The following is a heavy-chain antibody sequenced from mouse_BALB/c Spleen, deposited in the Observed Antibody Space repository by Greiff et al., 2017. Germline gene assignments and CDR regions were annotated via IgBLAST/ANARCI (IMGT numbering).Heavy chain of an antibody. V-gene: IGHV1-5*01. CDR3: TRSDDYAFDY. J-gene: IGHJ2*01. Sequence: EVMLVESGTVLARPGASVKMSCKASGYSFTSYWMHWVKQRPGQGLEWIGAIYPGNSDTSYNQKFKGKAKLTAVTSASTAYMELSSLTNEVSAVYYCTRSDDYAFDYWGQGTTLTVSS. CDR1: GYSFTSYW. CDR2: IYPGNSDT. D-gene: IGHD2-4*01.